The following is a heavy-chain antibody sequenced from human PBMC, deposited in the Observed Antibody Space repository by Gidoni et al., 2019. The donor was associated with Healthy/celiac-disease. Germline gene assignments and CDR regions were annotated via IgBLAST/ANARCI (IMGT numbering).Heavy chain of an antibody. D-gene: IGHD5-18*01. V-gene: IGHV4-39*01. CDR2: IYYSGST. J-gene: IGHJ4*02. Sequence: DGLEWIGSIYYSGSTYYNPSLKSRVNISVDTSKNQFSLKLSSVTAADTAVYYCARRAIQSTFDYWGQGTLVTVSS. CDR3: ARRAIQSTFDY.